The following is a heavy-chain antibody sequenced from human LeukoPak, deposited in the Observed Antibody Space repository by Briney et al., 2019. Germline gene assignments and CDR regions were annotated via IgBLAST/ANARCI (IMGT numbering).Heavy chain of an antibody. CDR1: GYTFTSYG. V-gene: IGHV1-18*01. Sequence: ASVKVSCKASGYTFTSYGISLVRQAPGQGLEWMGWISAYNGNTNYAQKLQGRVTMTTDTSTSTAYMELRSLRSDDTAVYYCARGWCYYDSSGYYTDAAWFDPWGQGTLVTVSS. D-gene: IGHD3-22*01. J-gene: IGHJ5*02. CDR3: ARGWCYYDSSGYYTDAAWFDP. CDR2: ISAYNGNT.